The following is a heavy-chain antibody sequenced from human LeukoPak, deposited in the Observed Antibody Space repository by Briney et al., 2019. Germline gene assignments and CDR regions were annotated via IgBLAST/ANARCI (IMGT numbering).Heavy chain of an antibody. D-gene: IGHD6-13*01. CDR3: AKAQYSSSSDDAFDI. CDR2: ISCSGGST. CDR1: GFTFSSYA. J-gene: IGHJ3*02. Sequence: GGSLRLSCAASGFTFSSYAMSWVRQAPGKGLEGVSAISCSGGSTYYADSVKGRFTISRDNSKITLYLQMNSLRAEDTAVYYCAKAQYSSSSDDAFDIWGQGTMVTVSS. V-gene: IGHV3-23*01.